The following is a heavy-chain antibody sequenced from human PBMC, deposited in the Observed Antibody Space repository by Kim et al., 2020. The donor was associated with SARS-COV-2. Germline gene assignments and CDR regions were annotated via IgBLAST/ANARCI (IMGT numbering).Heavy chain of an antibody. V-gene: IGHV3-72*01. J-gene: IGHJ4*02. Sequence: YPASVKGRFTISIDDSKKSLYLQMNSLKTEDTAVYYCARVDVTGTYSFDYWGQGTLVTVSS. CDR3: ARVDVTGTYSFDY. D-gene: IGHD1-20*01.